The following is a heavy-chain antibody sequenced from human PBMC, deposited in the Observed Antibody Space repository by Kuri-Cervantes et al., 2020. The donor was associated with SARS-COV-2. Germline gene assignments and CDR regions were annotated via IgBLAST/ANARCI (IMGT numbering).Heavy chain of an antibody. Sequence: ASVKVSCKASGYTFTSYDINWVRQATGQGLEWMGWMNPDSGNTGYAQKFQGKLTITRDTSISTAYMELSSLRSDDTAVFYCAKDNWNYLRSSYFDFWGQGTLVTVSS. V-gene: IGHV1-8*03. D-gene: IGHD1-7*01. CDR3: AKDNWNYLRSSYFDF. J-gene: IGHJ4*02. CDR1: GYTFTSYD. CDR2: MNPDSGNT.